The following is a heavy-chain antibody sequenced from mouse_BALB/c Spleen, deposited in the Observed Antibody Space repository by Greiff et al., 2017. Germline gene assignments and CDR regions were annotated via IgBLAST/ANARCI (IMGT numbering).Heavy chain of an antibody. CDR3: TRDYYYGSSYWYFDV. Sequence: VKLVESGAELVKPGASVKLSCKASGYTFTSYYMYWVKQRPGQGLEWIGEINPSNGGTNFNEKFKSKATLTVDKSSSTAYMQLSSLTSEDSAVYYCTRDYYYGSSYWYFDVWGAGTTVTVSS. CDR2: INPSNGGT. V-gene: IGHV1S81*02. J-gene: IGHJ1*01. CDR1: GYTFTSYY. D-gene: IGHD1-1*01.